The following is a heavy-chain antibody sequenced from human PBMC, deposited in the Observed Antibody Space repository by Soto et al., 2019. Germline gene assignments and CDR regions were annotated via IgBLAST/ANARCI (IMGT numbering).Heavy chain of an antibody. V-gene: IGHV3-11*01. J-gene: IGHJ6*02. Sequence: GGSLRLSCAASGFTFSDYYMSWIRQAPGKGLEWVSYISSSGSTIYYADSVKGRFTISRDNAKNSLYLQMNSLRAEDTAVYYCARDGYRITGTASYYYYYGMDAWGQGTTVTVSS. D-gene: IGHD1-20*01. CDR1: GFTFSDYY. CDR3: ARDGYRITGTASYYYYYGMDA. CDR2: ISSSGSTI.